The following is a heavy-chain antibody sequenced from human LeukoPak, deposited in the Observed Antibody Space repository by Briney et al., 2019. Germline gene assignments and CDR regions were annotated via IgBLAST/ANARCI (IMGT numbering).Heavy chain of an antibody. D-gene: IGHD4-17*01. V-gene: IGHV3-49*04. J-gene: IGHJ4*02. CDR1: GFTFGDYA. CDR2: IRSKAYGGTT. Sequence: GGSLRLSCTASGFTFGDYAMSWVRQAPGKGLEWVGFIRSKAYGGTTEYAASVKGRFTISRDDSKSIAYLQMNSLKTEDTAVYYCTRDSMGGYGDYYYFDYWGQGTLVTVSS. CDR3: TRDSMGGYGDYYYFDY.